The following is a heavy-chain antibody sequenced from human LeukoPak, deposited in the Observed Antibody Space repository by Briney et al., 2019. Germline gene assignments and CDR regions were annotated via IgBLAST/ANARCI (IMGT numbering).Heavy chain of an antibody. CDR2: ISSSGSTI. D-gene: IGHD3-3*01. Sequence: GGSLRLSCAASGFTFSDYYMSWIRQAPGKGLEWVSYISSSGSTIYHADSVKGRFTISRDNSKNTLYLQMDSLRAEDTAVYYCAKIGRRYDFWTGYYEEEVDYMDVWGKGTTVTVSS. CDR1: GFTFSDYY. V-gene: IGHV3-11*01. CDR3: AKIGRRYDFWTGYYEEEVDYMDV. J-gene: IGHJ6*03.